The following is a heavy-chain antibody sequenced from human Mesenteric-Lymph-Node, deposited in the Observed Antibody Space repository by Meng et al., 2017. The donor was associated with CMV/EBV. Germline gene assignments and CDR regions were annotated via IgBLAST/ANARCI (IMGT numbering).Heavy chain of an antibody. D-gene: IGHD6-13*01. CDR1: GFTFSSYS. CDR2: ISSSSSYI. V-gene: IGHV3-21*01. J-gene: IGHJ4*02. Sequence: GESLKISCAASGFTFSSYSMNWVRQAPGKGLEWVSSISSSSSYIYYADSVKGRFTISRDNAKNSLFLQMNSLRAEDTAVYYCARNPDSSSWYYFDYWGQGTLVTVSS. CDR3: ARNPDSSSWYYFDY.